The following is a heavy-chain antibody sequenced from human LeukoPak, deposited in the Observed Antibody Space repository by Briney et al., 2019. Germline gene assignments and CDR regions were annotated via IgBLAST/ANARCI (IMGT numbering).Heavy chain of an antibody. J-gene: IGHJ4*02. CDR2: ISWNGGSI. CDR1: GFTFGAYA. D-gene: IGHD6-19*01. CDR3: TKGQWQAFDY. Sequence: GRSLRLSCAASGFTFGAYAMQWVRQVPGKGLEWVSYISWNGGSINYADSVKGRFTISRDNAKNSLYLQMDSLRSEDMALYYCTKGQWQAFDYWGQGALVTIST. V-gene: IGHV3-9*03.